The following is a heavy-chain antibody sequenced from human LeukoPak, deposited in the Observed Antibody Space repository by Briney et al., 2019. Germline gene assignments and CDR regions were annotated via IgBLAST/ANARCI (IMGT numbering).Heavy chain of an antibody. CDR2: IWYDGSNK. V-gene: IGHV3-33*01. CDR3: ASVTEYSGSRYAFDI. CDR1: GFTFSSYG. J-gene: IGHJ3*02. D-gene: IGHD1-26*01. Sequence: GGSLRLSCAASGFTFSSYGMHWVRQAPGKGLEWVAVIWYDGSNKYYADSVKGRFTISRDNSKNTLYLQMNSLRAEDTAVYYCASVTEYSGSRYAFDIWGQGTMVTVSS.